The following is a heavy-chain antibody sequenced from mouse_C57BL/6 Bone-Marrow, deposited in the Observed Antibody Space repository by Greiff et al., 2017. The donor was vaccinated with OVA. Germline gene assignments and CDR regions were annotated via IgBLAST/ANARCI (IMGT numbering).Heavy chain of an antibody. CDR2: INPSTGGT. CDR1: GYSFTGYY. CDR3: ARGDVRFAD. Sequence: DVKLQESGPELVKPGASVKISCKASGYSFTGYYMNWVKQSPEKSLEWIGEINPSTGGTTSNQKFKAKATLTVDKSSSTAYMQLKSLTSEDSAVYYCARGDVRFADWGQGTLVTVSA. J-gene: IGHJ3*01. V-gene: IGHV1-42*01. D-gene: IGHD3-3*01.